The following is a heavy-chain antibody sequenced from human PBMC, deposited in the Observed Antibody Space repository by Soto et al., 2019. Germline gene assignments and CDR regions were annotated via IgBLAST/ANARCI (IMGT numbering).Heavy chain of an antibody. CDR1: GGSISSGGYY. CDR2: IFYSGTT. CDR3: ARVGGFGATTIDY. V-gene: IGHV4-30-4*08. D-gene: IGHD3-10*01. Sequence: SETLSLTCTVSGGSISSGGYYWSWIRQHPGKGLEWIGYIFYSGTTYYNPSLKSRVTISVDTSKNQFSLKLSSVTAADTAVYYCARVGGFGATTIDYWGQGTLVTVSS. J-gene: IGHJ4*02.